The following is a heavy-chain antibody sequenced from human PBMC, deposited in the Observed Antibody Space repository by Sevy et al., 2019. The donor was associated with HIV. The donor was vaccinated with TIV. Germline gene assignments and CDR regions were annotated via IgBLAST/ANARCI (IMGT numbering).Heavy chain of an antibody. CDR3: ARESGSDWYLDS. CDR2: IFNDGKKK. V-gene: IGHV3-33*01. D-gene: IGHD2-21*02. Sequence: GESLKISCKASGFIFSRYGVHWVRQAPGKGLEWVASIFNDGKKKYYGGPVKGRFTISRDDSKNTLYLQMDSLRAEDPAVYYCARESGSDWYLDSWGQGTLVTVSS. CDR1: GFIFSRYG. J-gene: IGHJ4*02.